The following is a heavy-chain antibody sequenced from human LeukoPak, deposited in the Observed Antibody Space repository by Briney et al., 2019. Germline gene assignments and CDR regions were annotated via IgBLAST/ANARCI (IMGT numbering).Heavy chain of an antibody. Sequence: SETLSLTCSVSGGSISSGDYYWSWIRQPPGTGLEWIGYIYYGSTYYNPSLKSRVTISVDTSKNQFSLKLSSVTAADTAVYYCASRGGSSAYYYIAYWGQGTLVTVSS. D-gene: IGHD3-22*01. J-gene: IGHJ4*02. CDR3: ASRGGSSAYYYIAY. CDR2: IYYGST. V-gene: IGHV4-30-4*01. CDR1: GGSISSGDYY.